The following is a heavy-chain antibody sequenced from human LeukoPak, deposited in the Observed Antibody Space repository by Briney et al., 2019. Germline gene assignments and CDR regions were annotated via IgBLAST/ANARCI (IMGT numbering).Heavy chain of an antibody. Sequence: SETLSLTCAVDGGSLSGYYGSWIRQHPGKGLEWIGEINHSGSTNYNPSLKSRVTISVDTSKNQFSLKLSSVTAADTAVYYCARGNTVVSRFDAFDIWGQGTMVTVSS. CDR2: INHSGST. D-gene: IGHD4-23*01. CDR3: ARGNTVVSRFDAFDI. CDR1: GGSLSGYY. J-gene: IGHJ3*02. V-gene: IGHV4-34*01.